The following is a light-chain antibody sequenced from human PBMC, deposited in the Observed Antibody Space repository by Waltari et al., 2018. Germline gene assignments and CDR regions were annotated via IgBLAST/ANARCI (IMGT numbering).Light chain of an antibody. CDR3: QKYNSAPRIT. CDR1: QGISNY. V-gene: IGKV1-27*01. J-gene: IGKJ5*01. Sequence: DIQMTQSPSSLSASVGDRVTITCRASQGISNYLAWYQQKPGKDPKLLIYAGSTLQSGVPYRFSGSGSGTDFTLTISSLQPEDVATYYCQKYNSAPRITFGQGTRLEIK. CDR2: AGS.